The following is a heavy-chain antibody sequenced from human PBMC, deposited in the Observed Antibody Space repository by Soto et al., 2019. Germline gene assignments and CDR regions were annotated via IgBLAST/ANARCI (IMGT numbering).Heavy chain of an antibody. V-gene: IGHV1-18*01. CDR2: IRAYNGTP. Sequence: APVKIASQASGYTFANYNINWVRQPPGQWLAWMGRIRAYNGTPNYTPILQCRVTMTTDTSTSTAYMEPRSLTSHDTAVYYCARYSDWYHHSWYFDLWGR. CDR1: GYTFANYN. D-gene: IGHD6-19*01. J-gene: IGHJ2*01. CDR3: ARYSDWYHHSWYFDL.